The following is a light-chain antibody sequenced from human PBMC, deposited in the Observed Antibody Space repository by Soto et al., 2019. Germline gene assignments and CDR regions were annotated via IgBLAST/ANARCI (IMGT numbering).Light chain of an antibody. V-gene: IGKV3-11*01. CDR1: QSVSTY. Sequence: EIVLTQSPATLSLSPGERATLSCRASQSVSTYLAWYQQKPGQAPRLLIYGASNRATGTPARFSGSGSGTDFTLTISSLEPEDFAVYYCQQRRNWPPFTFGPGTKVDIK. CDR3: QQRRNWPPFT. CDR2: GAS. J-gene: IGKJ3*01.